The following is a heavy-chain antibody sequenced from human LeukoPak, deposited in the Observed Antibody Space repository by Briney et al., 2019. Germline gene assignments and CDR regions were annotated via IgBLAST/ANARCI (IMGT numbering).Heavy chain of an antibody. J-gene: IGHJ1*01. CDR1: GYTFTSYG. V-gene: IGHV1-18*01. Sequence: GASVKVSCKASGYTFTSYGISWVRQAPGQGLEWMGWISAYNGNTNYAQKLQGRVTMTTDTSTSTAYMELRSLRSDDTAVYYCARGHGGSGYYRMRDEYFQHWARAPWSPSPQ. D-gene: IGHD3-22*01. CDR2: ISAYNGNT. CDR3: ARGHGGSGYYRMRDEYFQH.